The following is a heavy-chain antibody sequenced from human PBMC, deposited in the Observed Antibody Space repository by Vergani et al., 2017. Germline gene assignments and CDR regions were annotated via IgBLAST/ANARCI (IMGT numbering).Heavy chain of an antibody. CDR2: IYSTGST. V-gene: IGHV4-59*13. CDR3: ARLMYRDEASTGYRLEGMDI. J-gene: IGHJ6*02. Sequence: QVQLEESGPGLVKPSETLSLTCTVSGGSFNTYYWSWIRQSPGKGLEWIGYIYSTGSTNYNPSLNSRVTMSVDTSKNQFSLKLRSVTAADTAVYFWARLMYRDEASTGYRLEGMDIWGQGTTVTISS. D-gene: IGHD3-9*01. CDR1: GGSFNTYY.